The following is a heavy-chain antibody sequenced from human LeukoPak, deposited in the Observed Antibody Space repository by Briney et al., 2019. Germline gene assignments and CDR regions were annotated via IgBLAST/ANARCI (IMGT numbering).Heavy chain of an antibody. CDR1: GFTFSSYE. J-gene: IGHJ6*02. D-gene: IGHD3-9*01. Sequence: GGSLRLSCAASGFTFSSYEMNWVRQAPGKGLEWVSYISSSGSTIYYADSVKGRFTISRDNAKNSLYLQMNSLRAEDTAVYYCARDYLPHVLRYFDWIPPSPYYYYYYGMDVWGQGTTVTVSS. V-gene: IGHV3-48*03. CDR3: ARDYLPHVLRYFDWIPPSPYYYYYYGMDV. CDR2: ISSSGSTI.